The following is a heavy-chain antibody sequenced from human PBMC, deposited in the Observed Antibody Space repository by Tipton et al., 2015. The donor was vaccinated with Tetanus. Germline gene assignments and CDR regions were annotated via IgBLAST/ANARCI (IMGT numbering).Heavy chain of an antibody. Sequence: TLSLTCTVSGGSISSYYWSWIRQPPGKGLEWIGYIYYSESTNYNPSLKSRVTISVDTSKNQFSLKLSSVTAADTAVYYCARSEQQLVRGYYYYYYMDVWGKGTTVTVSS. J-gene: IGHJ6*03. CDR1: GGSISSYY. CDR3: ARSEQQLVRGYYYYYYMDV. D-gene: IGHD6-13*01. V-gene: IGHV4-59*01. CDR2: IYYSEST.